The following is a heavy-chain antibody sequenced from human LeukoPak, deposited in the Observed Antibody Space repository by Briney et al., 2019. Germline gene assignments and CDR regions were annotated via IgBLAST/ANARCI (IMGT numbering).Heavy chain of an antibody. CDR3: VREPPESATIWAFDI. D-gene: IGHD2-21*01. CDR1: GYPFTNYG. J-gene: IGHJ3*02. Sequence: ASVKVSCKASGYPFTNYGITWVRQAPGQGLEWMGWSSSYNGKTNYVKKFQGRVTMTADTSTSTAYMELRSLTSDDMAVYYCVREPPESATIWAFDIWGQGTMVTVSS. CDR2: SSSYNGKT. V-gene: IGHV1-18*03.